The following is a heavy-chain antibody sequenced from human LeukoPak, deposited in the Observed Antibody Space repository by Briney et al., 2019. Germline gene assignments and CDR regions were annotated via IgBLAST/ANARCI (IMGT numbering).Heavy chain of an antibody. CDR1: GYTFTGYY. D-gene: IGHD5-24*01. Sequence: GASVKVSCKASGYTFTGYYMHWVRQAPGQGLEWMGWINPNSGGTNYAQKFQGRVTMTRDTSISTAYMELSRLRSDDTAVYYCARDAEMATTGGDFWGQGTLVTVSS. CDR2: INPNSGGT. CDR3: ARDAEMATTGGDF. V-gene: IGHV1-2*02. J-gene: IGHJ4*02.